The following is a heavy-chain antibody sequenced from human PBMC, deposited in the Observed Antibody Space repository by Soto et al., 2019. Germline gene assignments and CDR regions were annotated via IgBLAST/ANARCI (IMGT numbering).Heavy chain of an antibody. Sequence: QVQLVESGGGVVQPGRSLRLSCAASGFTFSSYAMHWVRQAPGKGLEWVAVISYDGSNKYYADSVKGRFTISRDNSKNTLYLQMNSLRAEDTAVYYCASEGYYDDYWGQGTLVTVSS. J-gene: IGHJ4*02. CDR2: ISYDGSNK. V-gene: IGHV3-30-3*01. D-gene: IGHD3-22*01. CDR1: GFTFSSYA. CDR3: ASEGYYDDY.